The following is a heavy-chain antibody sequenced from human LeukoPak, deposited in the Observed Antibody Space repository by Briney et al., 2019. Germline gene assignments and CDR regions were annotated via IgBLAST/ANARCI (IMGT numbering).Heavy chain of an antibody. J-gene: IGHJ1*01. CDR2: IYSGGST. CDR1: GFTVSSNY. CDR3: ARDARGGYGYFQH. Sequence: GGSLRLSCAASGFTVSSNYMSWVRQAPGKGLEWVSVIYSGGSTYYADSVKGRFTISGDNSKNTLYLQMNSLRAEDTAVYYCARDARGGYGYFQHWGQGTLVTVSS. D-gene: IGHD5-18*01. V-gene: IGHV3-53*05.